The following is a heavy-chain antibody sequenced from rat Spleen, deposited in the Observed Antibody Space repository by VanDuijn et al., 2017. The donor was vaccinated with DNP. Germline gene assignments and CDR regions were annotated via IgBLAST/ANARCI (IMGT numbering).Heavy chain of an antibody. CDR2: ISPSGGST. CDR1: GFTFNNYG. J-gene: IGHJ3*01. V-gene: IGHV5-19*01. D-gene: IGHD1-10*01. Sequence: EVQLVESGGGLVQPGRSLKLSCAASGFTFNNYGMHWIRQAPTKGLEWVTSISPSGGSTYYRDSVKGRFTISRDNVKSTLYLQMDSLRSEDTATYYCASLNNYNWFAYWGQGTLVTVSS. CDR3: ASLNNYNWFAY.